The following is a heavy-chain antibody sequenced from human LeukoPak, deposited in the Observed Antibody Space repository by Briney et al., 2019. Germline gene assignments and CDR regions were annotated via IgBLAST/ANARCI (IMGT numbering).Heavy chain of an antibody. Sequence: EASVKVSCKASGGTFSSYAISWVRQAPGQGLEWMGRIIPILGIANYAQKFQGRVTITADKSTSTAYMELSSLRSEDTAVYYCARANYDILTGYRYFDYWGQGTLVTVSS. CDR3: ARANYDILTGYRYFDY. CDR2: IIPILGIA. D-gene: IGHD3-9*01. CDR1: GGTFSSYA. V-gene: IGHV1-69*04. J-gene: IGHJ4*02.